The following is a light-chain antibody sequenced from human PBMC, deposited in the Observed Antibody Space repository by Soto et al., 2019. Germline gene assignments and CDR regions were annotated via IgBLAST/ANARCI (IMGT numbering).Light chain of an antibody. Sequence: QSALTQPPSASGSPGQSVTISCTGSSSDVGGYNYVSWYQQHPGKAPKLMIYDVSKRPSGVPDRFSGSKSGNTASLTVSGLRAEDEADYYCSSYAGSNIVVFGGGTKVTVL. CDR1: SSDVGGYNY. CDR3: SSYAGSNIVV. CDR2: DVS. V-gene: IGLV2-8*01. J-gene: IGLJ2*01.